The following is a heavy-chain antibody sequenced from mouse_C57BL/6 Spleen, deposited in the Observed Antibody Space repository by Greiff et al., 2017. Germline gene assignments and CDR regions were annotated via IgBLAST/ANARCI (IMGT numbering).Heavy chain of an antibody. CDR2: INPNYGTT. V-gene: IGHV1-39*01. Sequence: EVQLQESGPELVKPGASVKISCKASGYSFTDYNMNWVKQSNGKSLEWIGVINPNYGTTSYNQKFKGKATLTVDKSSSTAYMQLNSLTSEYSAVYYCARSVITTVVADYFDYWGQGTTLTVSS. CDR3: ARSVITTVVADYFDY. D-gene: IGHD1-1*01. J-gene: IGHJ2*01. CDR1: GYSFTDYN.